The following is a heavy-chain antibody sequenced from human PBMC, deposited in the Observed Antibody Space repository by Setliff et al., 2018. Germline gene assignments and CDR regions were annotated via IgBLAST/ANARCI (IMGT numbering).Heavy chain of an antibody. CDR3: AGHIAVAGTADAFDI. J-gene: IGHJ3*02. CDR2: IYPGDSDT. Sequence: GESLKISCKGSGYSFTSYWIGWVRQMPGKGLEWMGIIYPGDSDTRYSPSFQGQVTISADKSISTAYLQWSSLKASDTAMYYCAGHIAVAGTADAFDIWGQGTMLTVSS. CDR1: GYSFTSYW. D-gene: IGHD6-19*01. V-gene: IGHV5-51*01.